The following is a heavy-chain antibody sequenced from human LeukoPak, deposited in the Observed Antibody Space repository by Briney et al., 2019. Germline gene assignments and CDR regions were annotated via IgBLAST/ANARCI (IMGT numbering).Heavy chain of an antibody. CDR2: IHHSGDT. Sequence: SETLSFTCTVSGFPINGGFYWGWVRQTPGKGLEWIGNIHHSGDTDYNPSLRSRATISAHSSKNHFTLQLRSLTVADTALYYCARFNSLLLYEGWFAPWGQRVLVTVSS. D-gene: IGHD2-21*02. V-gene: IGHV4-38-2*02. J-gene: IGHJ5*02. CDR3: ARFNSLLLYEGWFAP. CDR1: GFPINGGFY.